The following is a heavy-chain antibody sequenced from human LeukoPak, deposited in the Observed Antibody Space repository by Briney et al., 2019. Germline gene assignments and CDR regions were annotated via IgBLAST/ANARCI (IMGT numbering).Heavy chain of an antibody. D-gene: IGHD6-19*01. CDR1: GFTFNTYA. J-gene: IGHJ4*02. Sequence: QPGRSLRLSCVASGFTFNTYALHWVRQAPGKGLEWVAVVSYDGGAKYYADPVKGRFTISRDNSKNTVDLQMYSLRAEDSAVYYCARSLGSGWIHLVEYWGQGTLVTVS. V-gene: IGHV3-30*03. CDR3: ARSLGSGWIHLVEY. CDR2: VSYDGGAK.